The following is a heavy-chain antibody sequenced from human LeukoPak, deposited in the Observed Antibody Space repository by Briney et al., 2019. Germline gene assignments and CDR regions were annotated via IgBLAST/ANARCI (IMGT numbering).Heavy chain of an antibody. CDR2: INHSGST. V-gene: IGHV4-34*01. D-gene: IGHD3-3*01. J-gene: IGHJ4*02. CDR3: ARSARGDFWSGYYRIFDY. Sequence: PSETLSLTCAVYGGSFSVYYWSWIRQPPGKGLEWIGEINHSGSTNYNPSLKSRVTISVDTYKNQFSLKLSSVTAADTAVYYCARSARGDFWSGYYRIFDYWGQGTLVTVSS. CDR1: GGSFSVYY.